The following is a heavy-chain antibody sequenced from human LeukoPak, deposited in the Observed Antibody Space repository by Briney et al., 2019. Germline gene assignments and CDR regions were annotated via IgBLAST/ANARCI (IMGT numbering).Heavy chain of an antibody. V-gene: IGHV3-7*01. CDR2: IKPDGSEK. J-gene: IGHJ4*02. CDR3: ARCVMGDSGYDLDY. CDR1: GFTHSNYW. D-gene: IGHD5-12*01. Sequence: GGSLRLSCAASGFTHSNYWMTWVRQAPGKGLEWVANIKPDGSEKYYVDSVKGRFTISRDNAKNSLFLQMNSLRAEDTAVYYCARCVMGDSGYDLDYWGQGTLVTVSS.